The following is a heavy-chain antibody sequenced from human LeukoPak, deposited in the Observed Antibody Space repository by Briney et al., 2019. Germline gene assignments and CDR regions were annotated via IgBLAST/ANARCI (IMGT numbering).Heavy chain of an antibody. J-gene: IGHJ4*02. V-gene: IGHV3-30*18. D-gene: IGHD6-19*01. Sequence: GGSLRLSCAASGFTFSSYGMHWVRQAQGKGLEWVAVISYDGSNKYYADSVKGRFTISRDNSKNTLYLQMNSLRAEDTAVYYCAKDLGAVAGIGYYWGQGTLVTVSS. CDR2: ISYDGSNK. CDR1: GFTFSSYG. CDR3: AKDLGAVAGIGYY.